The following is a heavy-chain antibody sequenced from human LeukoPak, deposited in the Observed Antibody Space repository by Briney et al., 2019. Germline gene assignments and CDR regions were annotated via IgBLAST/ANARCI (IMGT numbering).Heavy chain of an antibody. CDR1: GGSISSGGYY. Sequence: SETLSLTCTVSGGSISSGGYYWSWIRQPPGKGLEWIGYIYHSGSTNYNPSLKSRVTISVDTSKNQFSLKLSSVTAADTAVYYCARAAGEDDYGDYWFDPWGQGTLVTVSS. CDR2: IYHSGST. D-gene: IGHD4-17*01. J-gene: IGHJ5*02. V-gene: IGHV4-61*08. CDR3: ARAAGEDDYGDYWFDP.